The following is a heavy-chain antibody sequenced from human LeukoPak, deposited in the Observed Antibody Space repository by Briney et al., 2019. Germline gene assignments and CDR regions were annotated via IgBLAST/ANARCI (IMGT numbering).Heavy chain of an antibody. V-gene: IGHV3-53*01. J-gene: IGHJ6*02. Sequence: PGGSLRLSCAASGFTFSSNYMSWVRQAPGKGLEWVSVIYSGGSTYYADSVKGRFTISRDNSKNTLYLQMNSLRAEDTAAYYCASLPGYYYYGMDVWGQGTTVTVSS. CDR2: IYSGGST. CDR1: GFTFSSNY. CDR3: ASLPGYYYYGMDV.